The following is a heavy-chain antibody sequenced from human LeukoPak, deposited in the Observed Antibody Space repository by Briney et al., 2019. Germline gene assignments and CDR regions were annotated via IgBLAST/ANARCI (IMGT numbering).Heavy chain of an antibody. J-gene: IGHJ4*02. V-gene: IGHV3-64D*06. CDR1: GFTFSTYF. Sequence: GGSLRLSCSVSGFTFSTYFMHWVPQAPGKGLEYVSAISSNGDNTYYADSVKGRFTISRDNSKNTLYLQMSSLRADDTAVYYCVRGTGYWGQGTLVTVSS. CDR3: VRGTGY. CDR2: ISSNGDNT.